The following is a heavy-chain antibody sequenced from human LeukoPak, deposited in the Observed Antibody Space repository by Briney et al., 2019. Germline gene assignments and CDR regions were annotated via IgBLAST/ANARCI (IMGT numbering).Heavy chain of an antibody. CDR2: IYYSGST. V-gene: IGHV4-31*03. CDR3: ARSAVTTSHYVVPDYYYYYGMDV. Sequence: SQTLSLTCTVSGGSISSGGYYWSWIRQHPGKGLEWIGYIYYSGSTYYNPSLKSRVTISVDTSKNQFSLKLSSVTAADTAVYYCARSAVTTSHYVVPDYYYYYGMDVWGQGTTVTVSS. CDR1: GGSISSGGYY. J-gene: IGHJ6*02. D-gene: IGHD4-4*01.